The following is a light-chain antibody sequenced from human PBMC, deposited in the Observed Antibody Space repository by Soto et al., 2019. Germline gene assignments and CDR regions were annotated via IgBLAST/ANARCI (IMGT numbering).Light chain of an antibody. CDR3: CSYAGSSTLV. J-gene: IGLJ2*01. CDR1: SSDVGSYKF. V-gene: IGLV2-23*01. Sequence: QSALTQPASVSGSPGQPITISCTGTSSDVGSYKFVSWYQQHPVKAPKLMIYEGSKRPSGVSNRFSGSKSGNTASLTISGLQAEDEADYYCCSYAGSSTLVFGGGTKVTVL. CDR2: EGS.